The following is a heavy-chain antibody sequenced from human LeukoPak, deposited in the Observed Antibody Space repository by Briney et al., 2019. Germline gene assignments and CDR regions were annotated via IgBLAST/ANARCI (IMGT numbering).Heavy chain of an antibody. D-gene: IGHD5-24*01. Sequence: GGSLRLSCEPAGFTFSSYVMHWVRRTPGKGLVWVSRISHDGIISYADSVKGRFTISRDNAKNTLILQMNSLRVEDTAVYYCARDWVYKIDYWGRGTLVTVSS. CDR2: ISHDGII. CDR3: ARDWVYKIDY. CDR1: GFTFSSYV. V-gene: IGHV3-74*01. J-gene: IGHJ4*02.